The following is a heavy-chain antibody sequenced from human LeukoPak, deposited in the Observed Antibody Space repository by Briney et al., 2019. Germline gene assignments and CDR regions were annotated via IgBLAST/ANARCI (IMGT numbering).Heavy chain of an antibody. J-gene: IGHJ4*02. V-gene: IGHV3-30*04. Sequence: GSLRLSCAASGFTFSSYAMHWVRQAPGKGLEWVAVISFDGNDKFYGDSVKGRFTISRDNSKDTLDLQMNSLRPEDTAVYYCAKGHYYDSTDKYSYADYWGQGTLVTVSS. CDR3: AKGHYYDSTDKYSYADY. D-gene: IGHD3-22*01. CDR2: ISFDGNDK. CDR1: GFTFSSYA.